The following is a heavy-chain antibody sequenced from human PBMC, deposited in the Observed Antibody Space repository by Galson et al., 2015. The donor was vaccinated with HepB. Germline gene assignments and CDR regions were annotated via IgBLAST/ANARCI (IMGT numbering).Heavy chain of an antibody. CDR1: RFTFSIYA. CDR3: AKWSGITLIRGFIDF. J-gene: IGHJ4*02. D-gene: IGHD3-10*01. Sequence: SLRLSCAASRFTFSIYAMNWVRQAPGRGLEWVSAISGSDDSTYYADSVKGRLTISRDNSKNTLYLQMNSLRAEDTAVYYCAKWSGITLIRGFIDFWGPGTLVTVSS. CDR2: ISGSDDST. V-gene: IGHV3-23*01.